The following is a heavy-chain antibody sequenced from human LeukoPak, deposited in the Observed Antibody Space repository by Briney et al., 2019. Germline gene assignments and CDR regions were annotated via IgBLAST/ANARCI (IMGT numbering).Heavy chain of an antibody. CDR2: ISWDGGST. Sequence: GGSLRLSCAASGFTFDDYTMHWVRQAPGKGLEWVSLISWDGGSTYYADSVKGRFTISRDNSKNSLHLQMNSLRTEDTALYYCAKDMEGYCSGGTCYSPFDYWGQGTLVTVSS. J-gene: IGHJ4*02. CDR1: GFTFDDYT. D-gene: IGHD2-15*01. CDR3: AKDMEGYCSGGTCYSPFDY. V-gene: IGHV3-43*01.